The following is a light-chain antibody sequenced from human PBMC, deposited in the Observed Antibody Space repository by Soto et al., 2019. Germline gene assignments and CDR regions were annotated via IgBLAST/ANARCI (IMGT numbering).Light chain of an antibody. CDR1: QRLLHSNGNTF. CDR2: LGS. V-gene: IGKV2-28*01. J-gene: IGKJ2*01. Sequence: VMTQSPPSLNVTPGEPASISCRSSQRLLHSNGNTFLDWYLQKPEQSPQLLIYLGSNRASGVPDRVSGSEAGTDFTLKISRVEAEDVGVYYCMQALQTPYTFGQGTKLEIK. CDR3: MQALQTPYT.